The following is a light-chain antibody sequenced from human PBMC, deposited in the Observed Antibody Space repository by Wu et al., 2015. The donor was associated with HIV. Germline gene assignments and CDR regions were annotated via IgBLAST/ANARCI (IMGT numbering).Light chain of an antibody. CDR1: HSFSSW. CDR3: QQYDTWT. CDR2: KAS. J-gene: IGKJ1*01. Sequence: DIQMTQSPSTLSASVGDRVTITCRASHSFSSWLAWYQQKPGKAPNLLIYKASSLESGVPSRFSGSGSGTEFTLTISSLQPDDFATYYCQQYDTWTFGQGTKVEIK. V-gene: IGKV1-5*03.